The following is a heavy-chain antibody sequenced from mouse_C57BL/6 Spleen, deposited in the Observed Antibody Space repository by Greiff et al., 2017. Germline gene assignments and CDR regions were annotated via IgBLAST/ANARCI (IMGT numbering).Heavy chain of an antibody. Sequence: QVQLQQPGAELVRPGSSVKLSCKASGYTFTSYWMHWVKQRPIQGLEWIGNIDPSDSDTHYNQKFKDKATLTVDKSSSTAYMQLSSLTSEDSAVYYCARSHMVTTWYYARDYWGQGTSVTVSS. D-gene: IGHD2-2*01. J-gene: IGHJ4*01. CDR3: ARSHMVTTWYYARDY. CDR1: GYTFTSYW. CDR2: IDPSDSDT. V-gene: IGHV1-52*01.